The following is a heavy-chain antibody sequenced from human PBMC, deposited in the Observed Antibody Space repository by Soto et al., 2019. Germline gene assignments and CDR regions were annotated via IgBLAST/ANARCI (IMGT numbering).Heavy chain of an antibody. Sequence: EVQLVESGGGLVQPGGSLRLSCVASGFTFSSYWMSWVRQAPGKGLEWVANIKQDGSEKYYVDSVKGRFTISRDNAKNSLYLQMNSLRAEDTAVYYCARDRYDILTGYDAFDIWGQGTMVTVSS. CDR1: GFTFSSYW. D-gene: IGHD3-9*01. V-gene: IGHV3-7*01. CDR2: IKQDGSEK. CDR3: ARDRYDILTGYDAFDI. J-gene: IGHJ3*02.